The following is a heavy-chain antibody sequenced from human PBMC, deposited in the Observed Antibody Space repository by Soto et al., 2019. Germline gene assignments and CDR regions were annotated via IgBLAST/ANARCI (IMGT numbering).Heavy chain of an antibody. J-gene: IGHJ4*02. Sequence: PGGSLRLSCAASGFTFSGYGMHWVRQAPGKGLEWVAVISYDGSSEYYADSVKGRFTISRDNSKNTLYLQMNSLRAEDTALYYCAKNGLDNSPSAIDSWGPGTLVTVSS. CDR2: ISYDGSSE. D-gene: IGHD2-8*01. CDR3: AKNGLDNSPSAIDS. V-gene: IGHV3-30*18. CDR1: GFTFSGYG.